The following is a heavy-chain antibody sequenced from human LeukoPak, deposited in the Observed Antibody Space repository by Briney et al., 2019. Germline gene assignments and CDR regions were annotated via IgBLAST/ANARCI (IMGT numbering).Heavy chain of an antibody. D-gene: IGHD3-22*01. V-gene: IGHV1-18*01. CDR1: GYTFTSYG. Sequence: ASVKVSCKASGYTFTSYGISWVRQAPGQGLEWMGWISAYNGNTNYAQKLQGRVTMTTDTSTSTAYMELRSLRSDDTAVYYCARVNFGMIVVGYDYWGQGTLSPSPQ. J-gene: IGHJ4*02. CDR3: ARVNFGMIVVGYDY. CDR2: ISAYNGNT.